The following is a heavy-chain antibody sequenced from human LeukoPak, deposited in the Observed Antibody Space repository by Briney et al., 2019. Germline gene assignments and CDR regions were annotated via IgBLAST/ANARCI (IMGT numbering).Heavy chain of an antibody. CDR1: GGSFSGYY. Sequence: SETLSLTCAVYGGSFSGYYWNWIRQPPGKGLEWIGEINHSGSTNYNPSLKSRVTISVDTSKNQFSLKLSSVTAADTAVYYCARRATYYYGSSGSRIGPKFDYWGQGTLVTVSS. D-gene: IGHD3-22*01. J-gene: IGHJ4*02. CDR3: ARRATYYYGSSGSRIGPKFDY. CDR2: INHSGST. V-gene: IGHV4-34*01.